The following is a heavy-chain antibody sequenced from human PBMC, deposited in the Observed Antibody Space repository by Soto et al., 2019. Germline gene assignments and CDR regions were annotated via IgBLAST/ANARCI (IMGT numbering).Heavy chain of an antibody. CDR3: ARSAEGIVVVITHFDY. CDR2: INPNSGGT. Sequence: ASVKVSCKASGYTFTGYYMHWVRQAPGQGLEWMGWINPNSGGTNYAQKFQGRVTMTRDTSISTAYMELSRPRSDDTAVYYCARSAEGIVVVITHFDYWGQGTLVTVSS. V-gene: IGHV1-2*02. D-gene: IGHD3-22*01. J-gene: IGHJ4*02. CDR1: GYTFTGYY.